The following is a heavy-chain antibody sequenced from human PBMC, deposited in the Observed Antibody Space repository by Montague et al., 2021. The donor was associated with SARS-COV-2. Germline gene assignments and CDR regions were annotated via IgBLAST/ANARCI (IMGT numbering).Heavy chain of an antibody. Sequence: SETLSLTCSVSGGSINNYYWGWVRQSPGKGLEWIGYIYYSGSVTTSYNPSLKSRVSISVDTSVNQFSLKLTSVTAADTAVYYCARRGGGEVFARFMYWYFDVWSRGSLVTVSS. D-gene: IGHD2-21*01. V-gene: IGHV4-59*13. J-gene: IGHJ2*01. CDR1: GGSINNYY. CDR2: IYYSGSVTT. CDR3: ARRGGGEVFARFMYWYFDV.